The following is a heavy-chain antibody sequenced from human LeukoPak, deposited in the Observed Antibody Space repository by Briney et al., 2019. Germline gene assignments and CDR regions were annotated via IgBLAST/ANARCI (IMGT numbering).Heavy chain of an antibody. J-gene: IGHJ6*03. D-gene: IGHD6-19*01. Sequence: SVKVSCKASGGTFSSYAISWVRQAPGQGLEWMGGIIPIFGTANYAQKFQGRVTITADESTSQAYMELSSLRSEDTAVYYCVRGSGWPYYYYMDVWGKGTTVTVSS. CDR2: IIPIFGTA. V-gene: IGHV1-69*13. CDR3: VRGSGWPYYYYMDV. CDR1: GGTFSSYA.